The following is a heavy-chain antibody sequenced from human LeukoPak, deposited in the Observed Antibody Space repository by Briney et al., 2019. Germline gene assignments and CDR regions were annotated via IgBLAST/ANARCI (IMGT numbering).Heavy chain of an antibody. D-gene: IGHD6-13*01. CDR1: GFTFSDYA. CDR2: IKPDGSEK. Sequence: GGSLRLSCAASGFTFSDYAMTWVRQAPGKGLEWVANIKPDGSEKHYVDSVKGRFTFSRDNAKNSLYLQMNGLRAEDMAVYYCDRLAAGTDYPDSWGQGTLVTVSS. CDR3: DRLAAGTDYPDS. V-gene: IGHV3-7*04. J-gene: IGHJ4*02.